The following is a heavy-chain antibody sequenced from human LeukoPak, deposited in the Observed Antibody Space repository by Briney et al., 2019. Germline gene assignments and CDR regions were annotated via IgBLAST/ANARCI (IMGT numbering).Heavy chain of an antibody. J-gene: IGHJ3*02. D-gene: IGHD3-10*01. V-gene: IGHV3-9*01. CDR1: GFTFDDYA. CDR2: ISWNSGSI. Sequence: PGRSLRLSCAASGFTFDDYAMHWVRQAPGKGLEWVSGISWNSGSIVYADSVKGRFTISRGNAKNSLYLQMNSLRVEDTALYYCAKGFTSSTRGDAFDIWGQGTMVTVSS. CDR3: AKGFTSSTRGDAFDI.